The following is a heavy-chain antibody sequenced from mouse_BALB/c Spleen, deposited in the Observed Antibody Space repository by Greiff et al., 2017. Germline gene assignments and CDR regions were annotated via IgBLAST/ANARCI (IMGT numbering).Heavy chain of an antibody. CDR1: GDSITSGY. Sequence: EVKLQESGPSLVKPSQTLSLTCSVTGDSITSGYWNWIRKFPGNKLEYMGYISYSGSTYYNPSLKSRISITRDTSKNQYYLQLNSVTTEDTATYYCAKGGLRRYAMDYWGQGTSVTVSS. J-gene: IGHJ4*01. CDR2: ISYSGST. V-gene: IGHV3-8*02. CDR3: AKGGLRRYAMDY. D-gene: IGHD1-2*01.